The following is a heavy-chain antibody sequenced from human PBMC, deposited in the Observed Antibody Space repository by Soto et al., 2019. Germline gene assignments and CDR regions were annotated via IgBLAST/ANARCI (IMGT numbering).Heavy chain of an antibody. CDR1: GGSISSGDYD. D-gene: IGHD3-16*01. CDR2: IYYSGST. V-gene: IGHV4-31*03. J-gene: IGHJ6*02. Sequence: RSETLSLTCTVSGGSISSGDYDWSWIRQHPGKGLEWIGYIYYSGSTYYNPSLKSRVTISVDTSKNQFSLKLTSVTAADTAVYYCASRRGGGMDVWGQGTTVTVSS. CDR3: ASRRGGGMDV.